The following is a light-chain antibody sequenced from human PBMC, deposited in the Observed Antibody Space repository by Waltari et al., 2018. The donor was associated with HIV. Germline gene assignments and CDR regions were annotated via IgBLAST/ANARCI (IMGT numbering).Light chain of an antibody. CDR1: NSNIGTNS. CDR2: RNN. Sequence: QPVLTQPPSASGTPGHGVTISCSGSNSNIGTNSVYWYQHLPGMAPKPLIYRNNRRPSGIPDRFSGSRSGTSASLAISGLRSEDEADYCATWDDSLIWVFGGGTKLTVL. CDR3: ATWDDSLIWV. V-gene: IGLV1-47*01. J-gene: IGLJ3*02.